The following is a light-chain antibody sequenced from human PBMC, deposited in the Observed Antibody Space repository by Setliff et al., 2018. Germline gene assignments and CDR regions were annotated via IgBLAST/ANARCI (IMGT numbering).Light chain of an antibody. J-gene: IGLJ1*01. Sequence: QSALTQPASVSGSPGQSITISCSGTSSDVGSYDLVSWYQQHPDKAPKLIIYAVSDRPSGVSNRFSGSKSGNTASLTISGLQTEDEADYYCNAYTSGSTYVVGTGTKVTVL. V-gene: IGLV2-14*03. CDR3: NAYTSGSTYV. CDR2: AVS. CDR1: SSDVGSYDL.